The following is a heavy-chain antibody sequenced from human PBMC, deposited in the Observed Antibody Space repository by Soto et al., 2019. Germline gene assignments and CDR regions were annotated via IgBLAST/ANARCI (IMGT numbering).Heavy chain of an antibody. CDR3: ARADYYDSSGFYYDC. J-gene: IGHJ4*02. Sequence: ASVKPSCKACGDRFTNHYIHWVRQAPRQGLEWMGIINPSGGSTNYLQKFQGRITMTRDTSTSTVYMELSSLRSEDTAVYFCARADYYDSSGFYYDCWGQGSLVTVSS. V-gene: IGHV1-46*01. D-gene: IGHD3-22*01. CDR2: INPSGGST. CDR1: GDRFTNHY.